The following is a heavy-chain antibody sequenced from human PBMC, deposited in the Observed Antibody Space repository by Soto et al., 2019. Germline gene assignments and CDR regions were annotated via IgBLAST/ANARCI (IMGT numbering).Heavy chain of an antibody. D-gene: IGHD3-22*01. J-gene: IGHJ4*02. CDR2: ISGSGGST. CDR1: GFTFSSYA. CDR3: AKLRVGRFPHSSYYYDSSGYYPGSFFDY. Sequence: PGGSLRLSCAASGFTFSSYAMSWVRQAPGKGLEWVSAISGSGGSTYYADSVKGRFTISRDNSKNTLYLQMNSLRAEDTAVYYCAKLRVGRFPHSSYYYDSSGYYPGSFFDYWGQGTLVTVSS. V-gene: IGHV3-23*01.